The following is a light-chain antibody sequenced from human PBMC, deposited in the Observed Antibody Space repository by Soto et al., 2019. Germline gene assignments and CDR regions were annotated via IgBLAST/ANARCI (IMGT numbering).Light chain of an antibody. J-gene: IGLJ1*01. CDR3: SSYTSSSTL. CDR2: AVT. CDR1: SSDVGGYNY. Sequence: QSVLTQPASVSGSPGQSITISCTGTSSDVGGYNYVSWYQQHPGKAPKLMIYAVTDRPSGVSSRFSGSKSGNTASLTISGLQADDEADHYCSSYTSSSTLFGTGTKVTVL. V-gene: IGLV2-14*01.